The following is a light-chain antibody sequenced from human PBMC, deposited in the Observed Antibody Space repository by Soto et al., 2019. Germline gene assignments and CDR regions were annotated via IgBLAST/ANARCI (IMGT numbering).Light chain of an antibody. CDR3: ATWDDSLSNYV. CDR1: SSNIGSNY. V-gene: IGLV1-47*01. Sequence: QSVLTQPPSASWTPGQRVTISCSGSSSNIGSNYVYWYQHLTGTAPKLLIYRNNQRPSGVPDRFSGSKSGTSASLAISGLRSEDEADYYCATWDDSLSNYVFGTGTKLTVL. CDR2: RNN. J-gene: IGLJ1*01.